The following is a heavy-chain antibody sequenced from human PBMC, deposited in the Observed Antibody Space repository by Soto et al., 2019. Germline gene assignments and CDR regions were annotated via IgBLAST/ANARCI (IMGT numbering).Heavy chain of an antibody. CDR3: ARDTPLFSFGYQRGNYFDY. Sequence: GGSLRLSCVVSGLTVRKNVMNWVRQAPGKGLEWVSIIYSGGSTYYADSVKGRFSISRDTSKNTLYLQMSSLRVEDTAVYYCARDTPLFSFGYQRGNYFDYWGQGTLVTVSS. CDR2: IYSGGST. J-gene: IGHJ4*02. D-gene: IGHD3-22*01. V-gene: IGHV3-66*01. CDR1: GLTVRKNV.